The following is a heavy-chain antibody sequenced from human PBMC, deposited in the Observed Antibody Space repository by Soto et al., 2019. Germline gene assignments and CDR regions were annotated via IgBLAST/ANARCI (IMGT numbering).Heavy chain of an antibody. CDR2: INPNSGGT. CDR1: GYTFTGYY. V-gene: IGHV1-2*04. CDR3: ARCLVRFGELLSTGRGAFDI. Sequence: QVRLVQSGAEVKKPGASVKVSCKASGYTFTGYYMHWVRQAPGQGLEWMGWINPNSGGTNYAQKFQGWVTMTRDTSISTAYMELSRLRSDDTAVYYCARCLVRFGELLSTGRGAFDIWGQGTMVTVSS. D-gene: IGHD3-10*01. J-gene: IGHJ3*02.